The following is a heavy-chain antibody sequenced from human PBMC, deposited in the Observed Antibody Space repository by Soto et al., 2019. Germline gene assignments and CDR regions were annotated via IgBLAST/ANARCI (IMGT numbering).Heavy chain of an antibody. CDR3: ARAVLEWTPFDY. V-gene: IGHV4-34*01. CDR2: INHSGST. CDR1: GGSFSGYY. J-gene: IGHJ4*02. Sequence: QVQLQQWGAGLLKPSETLSLTCAVYGGSFSGYYWSWIRQPPGKGLEWIGEINHSGSTNYNPSLKSRVTISVDTSKNQFSLKLSSVTAADTAVYYCARAVLEWTPFDYWGQGTLVTVSS. D-gene: IGHD3-3*01.